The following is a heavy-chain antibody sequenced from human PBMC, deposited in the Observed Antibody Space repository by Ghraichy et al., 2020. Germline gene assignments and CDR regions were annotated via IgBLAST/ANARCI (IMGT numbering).Heavy chain of an antibody. CDR2: ITSSGYNT. CDR1: GFSFGTYP. V-gene: IGHV3-23*01. CDR3: VKEGRSTWPPGWFDP. J-gene: IGHJ5*02. D-gene: IGHD6-13*01. Sequence: GGSLRLSCAVSGFSFGTYPMSWVRQAPGKGLEWVSGITSSGYNTYYADSVKGRFTISRDNSKYTLYLQMNTLRAEDTALYYCVKEGRSTWPPGWFDPWGQGTLVTVSS.